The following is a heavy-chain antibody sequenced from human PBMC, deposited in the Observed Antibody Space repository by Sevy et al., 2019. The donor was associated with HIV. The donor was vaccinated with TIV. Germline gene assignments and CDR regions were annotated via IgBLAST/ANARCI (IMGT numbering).Heavy chain of an antibody. CDR3: ARDLGGYSYGNFDY. D-gene: IGHD5-18*01. Sequence: VGSLRLSCAASGFTFSSYSMNWVRQAPGKGLEWVSSLSSSSSYIYYADSVKGRFTISRDNAKNSLYLQMNSLRAEDTALYYCARDLGGYSYGNFDYWGQGTLVTVSS. CDR1: GFTFSSYS. CDR2: LSSSSSYI. V-gene: IGHV3-21*01. J-gene: IGHJ4*02.